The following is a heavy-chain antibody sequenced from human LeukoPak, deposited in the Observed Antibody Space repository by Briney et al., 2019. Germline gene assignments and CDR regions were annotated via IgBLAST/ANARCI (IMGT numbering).Heavy chain of an antibody. CDR2: ITGDGSST. J-gene: IGHJ4*02. CDR1: GFTFSSYA. CDR3: AKARIVVVTALDY. Sequence: RGGSLRLSCAASGFTFSSYAMGWVRQAPGKGLEWVSAITGDGSSTYHADSVKGRFTISRDNSQNTLYLQMNSLRAEDTAVYYCAKARIVVVTALDYWGQGTLVTVSS. D-gene: IGHD2-21*02. V-gene: IGHV3-23*01.